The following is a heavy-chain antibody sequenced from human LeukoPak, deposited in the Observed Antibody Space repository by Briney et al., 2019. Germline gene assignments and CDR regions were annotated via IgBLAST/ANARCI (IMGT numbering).Heavy chain of an antibody. CDR1: GGSISSYC. Sequence: PSETLSLTCTVSGGSISSYCWSWVRQSPGKGLEWIGYIFTSGRTVYNPSLKSRVTMSVDTSKNQLSMELRFLTAADTAVYYCATSHDVKTAPYDLWGQGTLVTVSS. CDR3: ATSHDVKTAPYDL. D-gene: IGHD2-21*01. CDR2: IFTSGRT. J-gene: IGHJ5*02. V-gene: IGHV4-4*09.